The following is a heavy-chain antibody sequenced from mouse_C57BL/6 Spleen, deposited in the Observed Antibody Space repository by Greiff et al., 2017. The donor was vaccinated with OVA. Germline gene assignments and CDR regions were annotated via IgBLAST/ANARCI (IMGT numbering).Heavy chain of an antibody. J-gene: IGHJ1*03. CDR1: GYTFTSYW. CDR2: IDPNSGGT. CDR3: AKKGLFTTVVAHWYFDV. V-gene: IGHV1-72*01. Sequence: VQLQQSGAELVKPGASVKLSCKASGYTFTSYWMHWVKQRPGRGLEWIGRIDPNSGGTKYNEKFKSKATLTVDKPSSTAYMQLSSLTSEDSAVYYCAKKGLFTTVVAHWYFDVWGTGTTVTVSS. D-gene: IGHD1-1*01.